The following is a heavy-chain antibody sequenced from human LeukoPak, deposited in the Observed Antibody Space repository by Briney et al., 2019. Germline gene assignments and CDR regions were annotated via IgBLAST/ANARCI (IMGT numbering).Heavy chain of an antibody. CDR2: IYYSGST. CDR3: ARGGYSGSSKRLYYYYYMDV. D-gene: IGHD1-26*01. Sequence: SETLSLTCTVSGGSISSYYWSWIRQPPGKGLEWIGYIYYSGSTNYNPSLKSRVTISVDTSKSQFSLKLSSVTAADTAVYYCARGGYSGSSKRLYYYYYMDVWGKGTTVTVSS. CDR1: GGSISSYY. V-gene: IGHV4-59*01. J-gene: IGHJ6*03.